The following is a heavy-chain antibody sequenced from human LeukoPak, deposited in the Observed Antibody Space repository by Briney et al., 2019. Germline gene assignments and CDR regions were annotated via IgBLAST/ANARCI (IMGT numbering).Heavy chain of an antibody. J-gene: IGHJ4*02. CDR3: ARDLLWGSYPNTDF. D-gene: IGHD3-16*02. CDR2: ISTYNGNT. CDR1: GYTFSSYG. V-gene: IGHV1-18*01. Sequence: GASVKVSCKASGYTFSSYGISWVRQAPGQGIEWVGWISTYNGNTNYARKLQGRVTMTTDTSTSTAYMALRSLRSDDTAVYYCARDLLWGSYPNTDFWGQGTLVTVSS.